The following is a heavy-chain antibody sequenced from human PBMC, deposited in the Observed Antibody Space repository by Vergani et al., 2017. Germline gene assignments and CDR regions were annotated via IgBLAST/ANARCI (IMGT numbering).Heavy chain of an antibody. V-gene: IGHV4-61*02. CDR3: ARDRYYYDSSGYYVDY. CDR2: IYTSGST. D-gene: IGHD3-22*01. J-gene: IGHJ4*02. CDR1: GGSISSGSYY. Sequence: QVQLQESGPGLVKPSQTLSLTCTVSGGSISSGSYYWSWIRQPAGKGLEWIGRIYTSGSTNYNPSLKSRVTMSVDTSKNQFSLKLSSVTAADTAVYYCARDRYYYDSSGYYVDYWGQGTLVTVSS.